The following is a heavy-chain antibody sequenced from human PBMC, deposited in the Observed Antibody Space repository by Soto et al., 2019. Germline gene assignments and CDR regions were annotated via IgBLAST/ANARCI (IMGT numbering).Heavy chain of an antibody. CDR1: GYIFNHYG. V-gene: IGHV1-18*01. CDR2: LAPFNGKT. Sequence: ASVKVSCKASGYIFNHYGINWVRQAPGQGLEWVGWLAPFNGKTSSLQRLQDRISMTIDTSASTAYLEVRSLTSDDTGVCFCAREGGSSTYYPLELDFWGQGTLVTVSS. CDR3: AREGGSSTYYPLELDF. J-gene: IGHJ4*02. D-gene: IGHD6-13*01.